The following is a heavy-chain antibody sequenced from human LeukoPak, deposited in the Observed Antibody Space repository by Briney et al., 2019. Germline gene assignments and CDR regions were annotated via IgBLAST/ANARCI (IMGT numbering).Heavy chain of an antibody. CDR1: GFTFDDYA. CDR3: AKDIRSPPRIAVAGTLLKLTQRRYYYYGMDV. J-gene: IGHJ6*02. V-gene: IGHV3-43*02. D-gene: IGHD6-19*01. CDR2: ISGDGGST. Sequence: GGSLRLSCAASGFTFDDYAMHWVRQAPGKGLEWVSLISGDGGSTCYADSVKGRFTISRDNSKNSLYLQMNSLRTEDTALYYCAKDIRSPPRIAVAGTLLKLTQRRYYYYGMDVWGQGTTVTVSS.